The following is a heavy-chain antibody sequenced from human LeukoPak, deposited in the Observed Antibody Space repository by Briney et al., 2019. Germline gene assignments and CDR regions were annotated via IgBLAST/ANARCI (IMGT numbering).Heavy chain of an antibody. CDR3: ARVGYYDILTGYRRWGHFDY. D-gene: IGHD3-9*01. CDR2: IYYSGST. J-gene: IGHJ4*02. Sequence: SETLSLTCTVSGGSISSRSYYWGWIRQPPGKGLEWIGYIYYSGSTNYNPSLKSRVTISVDTSKNQFSLKLSSVIAADTAVYYCARVGYYDILTGYRRWGHFDYWGQGTLVTVSS. V-gene: IGHV4-61*01. CDR1: GGSISSRSYY.